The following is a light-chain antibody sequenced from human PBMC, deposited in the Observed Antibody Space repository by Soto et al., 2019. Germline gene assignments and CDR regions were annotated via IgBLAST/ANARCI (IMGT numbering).Light chain of an antibody. CDR3: CSYAGGSTWV. Sequence: QPVLTQPASVSGSPGQSITISCTGTSSDVGSYNLVSWYQQHPGKAPKLMIYEVSKRPSGVSNRFSGSKSGNTASLTISGLQAEDEADYYCCSYAGGSTWVFGGGTKVTVL. CDR2: EVS. CDR1: SSDVGSYNL. V-gene: IGLV2-23*02. J-gene: IGLJ3*02.